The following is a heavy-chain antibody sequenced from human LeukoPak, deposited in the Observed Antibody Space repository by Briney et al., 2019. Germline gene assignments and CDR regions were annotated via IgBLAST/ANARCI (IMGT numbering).Heavy chain of an antibody. CDR1: GGSISSGGYY. D-gene: IGHD3-10*01. Sequence: PSQTLSLTCTVSGGSISSGGYYWSWIRQHPGKGLEWIGYIYYSGSTYYNPSLKSRVTISVDTSKNQFSLKLSSVTAADTAVYYCASNYYGSGSYYKWLSWFDPWGQGTLVTVSS. CDR2: IYYSGST. CDR3: ASNYYGSGSYYKWLSWFDP. J-gene: IGHJ5*02. V-gene: IGHV4-31*03.